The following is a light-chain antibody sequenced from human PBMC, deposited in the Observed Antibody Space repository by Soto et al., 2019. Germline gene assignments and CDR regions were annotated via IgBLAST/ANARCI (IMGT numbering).Light chain of an antibody. CDR2: DAS. CDR1: QSVSSY. V-gene: IGKV3-11*01. CDR3: QKYNTAPYT. J-gene: IGKJ5*01. Sequence: EIVLTQSPATLSLSPGARATLSCRASQSVSSYLAWYQQKPGQAPRLLIYDASNRATGIPARFSGSGSGTDFTLTISSLQPEDAATYYCQKYNTAPYTFGQGTRLEIK.